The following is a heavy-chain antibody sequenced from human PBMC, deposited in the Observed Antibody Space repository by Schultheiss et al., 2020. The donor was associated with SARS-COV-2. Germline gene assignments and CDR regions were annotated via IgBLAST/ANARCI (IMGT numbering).Heavy chain of an antibody. V-gene: IGHV4-39*01. CDR3: ARFVSSAVGDYYYYGMDV. D-gene: IGHD3-10*01. CDR2: ITYSGST. CDR1: GGSISRSSDY. Sequence: SETLSLTCTVGGGSISRSSDYWGWIRQPPGKGMEWIASITYSGSTYNNPTLKRRATISVDTSNNQFSLKLTSMTAADTAVYYCARFVSSAVGDYYYYGMDVWGQGTTVTVSS. J-gene: IGHJ6*02.